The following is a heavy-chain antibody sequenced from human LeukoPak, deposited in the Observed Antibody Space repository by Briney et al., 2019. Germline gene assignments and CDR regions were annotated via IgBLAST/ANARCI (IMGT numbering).Heavy chain of an antibody. CDR1: GGSISSGSYY. D-gene: IGHD3-16*02. CDR3: AREGVYVWGSYRIDY. V-gene: IGHV4-61*02. J-gene: IGHJ4*02. CDR2: IYTSGST. Sequence: SQTLSLTCTVSGGSISSGSYYWSWIRQPAGKGLEWIGRIYTSGSTNYNPSLKSRGTISVDTSKNQFSLKLSSVTAADTAVYYCAREGVYVWGSYRIDYWGQGTLVTVSS.